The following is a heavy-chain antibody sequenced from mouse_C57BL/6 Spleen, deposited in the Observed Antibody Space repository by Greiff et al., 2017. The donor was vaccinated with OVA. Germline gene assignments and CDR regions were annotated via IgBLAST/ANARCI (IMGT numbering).Heavy chain of an antibody. D-gene: IGHD4-1*01. Sequence: QVQLQQPGAELVRPGTSVKLSCKASGYTFTSYWMHWVKQRPGQGLEWIGVIDPSDSYTNYNQKFKGKATLTVDTSSSTAYMQLSSLTSEDSAVYYCARGNLGLYAMDYWGQGTSVTVSS. CDR2: IDPSDSYT. J-gene: IGHJ4*01. CDR1: GYTFTSYW. CDR3: ARGNLGLYAMDY. V-gene: IGHV1-59*01.